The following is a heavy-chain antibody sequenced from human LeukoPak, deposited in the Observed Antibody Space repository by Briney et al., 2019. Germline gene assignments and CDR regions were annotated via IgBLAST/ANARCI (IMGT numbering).Heavy chain of an antibody. V-gene: IGHV4-59*01. CDR3: ARDFHDYDSSGYSYYFDY. D-gene: IGHD3-22*01. CDR1: GGSISSYY. CDR2: IYYSGST. J-gene: IGHJ4*02. Sequence: SETLSLTCTVSGGSISSYYWSWIRQPPGKGLEWIGYIYYSGSTNYNPSLKSRVTISVDTSKNQFSLKLSSVTAADTAVYYCARDFHDYDSSGYSYYFDYWGQGTLVTVSS.